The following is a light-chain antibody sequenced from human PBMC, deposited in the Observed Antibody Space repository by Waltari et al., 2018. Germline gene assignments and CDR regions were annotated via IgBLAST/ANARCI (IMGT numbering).Light chain of an antibody. CDR3: QQYTTSPYT. CDR1: QSVSNRL. CDR2: GAS. Sequence: EIVLTQSPGTLSLSPGERATLSCRASQSVSNRLFAVYQQTPGQAPMLLSYGASSRAAGIPDRCSGSGSGTGFTLTISRLEPEDFAVYYCQQYTTSPYTFGQGTKVEIK. J-gene: IGKJ2*01. V-gene: IGKV3-20*01.